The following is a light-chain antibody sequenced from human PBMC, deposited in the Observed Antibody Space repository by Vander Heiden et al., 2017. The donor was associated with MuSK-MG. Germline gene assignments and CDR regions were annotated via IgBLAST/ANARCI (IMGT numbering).Light chain of an antibody. CDR3: QSYDSSLSVTYV. J-gene: IGLJ1*01. V-gene: IGLV1-40*01. Sequence: QSVLTPPPSVSGAPGQRVTISCPGSSSNIGEGYDENWYQQLPGTATNLLIYGNSNRQSGVTDRCSGSKSGTSASMAITGLQAEEEADDYCQSYDSSLSVTYVFGTGTKVTVL. CDR2: GNS. CDR1: SSNIGEGYD.